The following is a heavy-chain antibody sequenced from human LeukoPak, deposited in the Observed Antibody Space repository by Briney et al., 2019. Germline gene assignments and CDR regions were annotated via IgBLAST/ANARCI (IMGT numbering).Heavy chain of an antibody. CDR1: GGSIGTYY. J-gene: IGHJ5*02. D-gene: IGHD2-2*02. CDR2: INHSGST. CDR3: ARLPASRYCSSTSCYNP. Sequence: PSETLSLTCSVSGGSIGTYYWTWIRQPPGKGLEWIGEINHSGSTNYNPSLKSRVTISVDTSKNQFSLKLSSVTAADTAVYYCARLPASRYCSSTSCYNPWGQGTLVTVSS. V-gene: IGHV4-34*01.